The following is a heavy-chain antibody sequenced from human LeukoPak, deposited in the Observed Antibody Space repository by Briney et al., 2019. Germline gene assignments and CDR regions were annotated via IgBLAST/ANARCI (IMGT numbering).Heavy chain of an antibody. Sequence: PGGSLRLSCAASGFTFSSYEMNWVRQAPGKGLEWVSYISSSGSTIYYADSVKGRFTTSTDNAKNSLYLQMNSLRAEDTAVYYCARVGGDLPAAAFDYWGQGPLVTVSS. D-gene: IGHD2-2*01. CDR3: ARVGGDLPAAAFDY. CDR1: GFTFSSYE. V-gene: IGHV3-48*03. J-gene: IGHJ4*02. CDR2: ISSSGSTI.